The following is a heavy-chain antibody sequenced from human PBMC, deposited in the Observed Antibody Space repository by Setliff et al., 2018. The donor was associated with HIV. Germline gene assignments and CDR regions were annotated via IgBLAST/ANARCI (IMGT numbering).Heavy chain of an antibody. CDR2: INPSGGST. V-gene: IGHV1-46*03. CDR3: ARDCSSTSCPGSFNYYYYYYYMDV. Sequence: GASVKVSCKAFGYTFTGYYMHWVRQAPGQGLEWMGTINPSGGSTSYAQKFQGRVTMTRDTSTSTVYMELSSLRSEDTAVYYCARDCSSTSCPGSFNYYYYYYYMDVWGKGTTVTVSS. J-gene: IGHJ6*03. CDR1: GYTFTGYY. D-gene: IGHD2-2*01.